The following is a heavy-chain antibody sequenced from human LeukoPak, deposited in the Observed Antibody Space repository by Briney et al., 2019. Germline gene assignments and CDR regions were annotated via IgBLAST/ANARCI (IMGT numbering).Heavy chain of an antibody. V-gene: IGHV3-23*01. CDR1: GFTFSSYA. D-gene: IGHD6-19*01. CDR3: AKGSRQWLVVGVFDY. J-gene: IGHJ4*02. Sequence: GGSLILSCAASGFTFSSYAMSWVRQAPGKGLEWVSAISGSGGSTYYADSVKGRFTISRDNSKNTLYLQMNSLRAEDTAVYYCAKGSRQWLVVGVFDYWGQGTLVTVSS. CDR2: ISGSGGST.